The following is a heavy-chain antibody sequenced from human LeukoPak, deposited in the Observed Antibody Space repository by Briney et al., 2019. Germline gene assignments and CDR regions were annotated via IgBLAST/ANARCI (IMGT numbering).Heavy chain of an antibody. D-gene: IGHD6-13*01. Sequence: NPSETLSLTCTVSGGSISSYYWSWIRQPPGKGLGWIGYIYYSGTTNYNPSLKSRVTISVDTSKNQFSLKLSSVTAADTAVYYCARGVYIAAAQYGYWGQGTLVTVSS. J-gene: IGHJ4*02. CDR3: ARGVYIAAAQYGY. CDR1: GGSISSYY. CDR2: IYYSGTT. V-gene: IGHV4-59*01.